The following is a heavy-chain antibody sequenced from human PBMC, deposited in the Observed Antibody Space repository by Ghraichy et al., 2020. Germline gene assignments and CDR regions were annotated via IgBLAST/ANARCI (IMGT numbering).Heavy chain of an antibody. CDR1: GFTFNSYA. D-gene: IGHD1-26*01. Sequence: GGSLRLSCAASGFTFNSYALSWVRQPPGKGLEWVSVISGSGGTTYFADSVKGRFTISRDNSRNTVYLQLNSLRAEDTAVYYCAREVGATTDYWGHGTLVTVFS. J-gene: IGHJ4*01. V-gene: IGHV3-23*01. CDR2: ISGSGGTT. CDR3: AREVGATTDY.